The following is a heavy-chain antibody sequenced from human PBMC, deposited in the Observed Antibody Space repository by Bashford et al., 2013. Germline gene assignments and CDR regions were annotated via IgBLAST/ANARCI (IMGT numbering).Heavy chain of an antibody. CDR3: AHRTSYTYGYWTS. Sequence: SGPTLVKPTQTLTLICTFSGFSLSTRGVGVGWVRQPPGKALEWLALIYWDNDKYYSPSLKSRLTITKDTSKNQVILIMTNMDPVDTATYYCAHRTSYTYGYWTSWGQGTLVTVSS. J-gene: IGHJ4*02. CDR1: GFSLSTRGVG. V-gene: IGHV2-5*02. CDR2: IYWDNDK. D-gene: IGHD5-18*01.